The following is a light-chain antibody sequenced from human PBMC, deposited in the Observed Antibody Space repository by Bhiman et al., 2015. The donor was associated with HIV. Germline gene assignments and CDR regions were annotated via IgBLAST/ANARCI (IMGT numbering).Light chain of an antibody. CDR1: SLRDYY. Sequence: SSELTQDPAMSVALGQTVRITCQGDSLRDYYASWYQQKPGQAPVLVIFGKNNRPSGIPDRFSASSSGNIASLTITGAQAEDEADYYCHSRDSSGNHYVFGTGTKVTVL. V-gene: IGLV3-19*01. CDR3: HSRDSSGNHYV. J-gene: IGLJ1*01. CDR2: GKN.